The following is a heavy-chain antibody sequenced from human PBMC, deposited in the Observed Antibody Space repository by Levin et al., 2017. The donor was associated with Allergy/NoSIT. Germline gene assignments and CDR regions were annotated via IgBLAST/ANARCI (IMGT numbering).Heavy chain of an antibody. CDR3: PRMGEGGSLSYYYYGMDV. D-gene: IGHD1-26*01. Sequence: PSQTLSLTCSFSGFSLSTTGMCVNWLRQPPGKALEWLARIDWDDDKYYRTSLNTRLTISKDSSKNQVVLTMTNVAPVDTATYYCPRMGEGGSLSYYYYGMDVWGPGTTVTVSS. V-gene: IGHV2-70*11. CDR2: IDWDDDK. CDR1: GFSLSTTGMC. J-gene: IGHJ6*02.